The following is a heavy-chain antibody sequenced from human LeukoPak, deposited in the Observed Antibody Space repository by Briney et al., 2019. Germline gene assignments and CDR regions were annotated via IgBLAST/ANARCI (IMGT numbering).Heavy chain of an antibody. V-gene: IGHV1-3*01. CDR2: SNAGNGNT. CDR3: ARGPGYSSGFNWFHP. D-gene: IGHD6-19*01. Sequence: ASVKVCCKASGYTFTSYDMHWVSQAPGQRLEWMGWSNAGNGNTKYSQKFQGRVTITRDTSASTAYMELSSLRSEDTAVYYCARGPGYSSGFNWFHPWGQGTLVTVSS. J-gene: IGHJ5*02. CDR1: GYTFTSYD.